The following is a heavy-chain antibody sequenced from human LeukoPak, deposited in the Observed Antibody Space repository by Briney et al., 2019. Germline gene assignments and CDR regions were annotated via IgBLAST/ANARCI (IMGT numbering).Heavy chain of an antibody. D-gene: IGHD3-10*01. J-gene: IGHJ4*02. CDR2: INHSGST. CDR3: ARGQGKSDY. CDR1: GGSFSGYY. V-gene: IGHV4-34*01. Sequence: SETLSLTCAVYGGSFSGYYWSWNRQPPGKGLEWIGEINHSGSTNYNPSLKSRVTISVDTSKNQFSLKLSSVTAADTAVYYCARGQGKSDYWGQGTLVTVSS.